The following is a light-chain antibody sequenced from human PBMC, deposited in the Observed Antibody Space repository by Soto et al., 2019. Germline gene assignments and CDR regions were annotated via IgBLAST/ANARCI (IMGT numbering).Light chain of an antibody. Sequence: DIVVTQSPLFLPFTPGEPASISCRSSQSLVHSNGYNYLDWYLQKPGQSPQVLIYMGSNRASGVPDRFSGSGSGTDFTLKISRVEAEDVGVYYCMQTLQTRTFGQGTKVEI. CDR2: MGS. J-gene: IGKJ1*01. V-gene: IGKV2-28*01. CDR1: QSLVHSNGYNY. CDR3: MQTLQTRT.